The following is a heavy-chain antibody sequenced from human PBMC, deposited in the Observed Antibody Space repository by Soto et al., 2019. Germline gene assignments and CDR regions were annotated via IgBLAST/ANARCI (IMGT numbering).Heavy chain of an antibody. D-gene: IGHD5-12*01. J-gene: IGHJ4*02. CDR1: GFTFSSYL. CDR3: VRGTTGYGNFDY. V-gene: IGHV3-74*01. Sequence: PGGCLGLCCAASGFTFSSYLMDWVRQAPGKGLVCVERSYNPGSTAPYADSVKGRFTISRDNAKNTLYLQMSSLTVEDTAVFYCVRGTTGYGNFDYWGEGILVTVSS. CDR2: SYNPGSTA.